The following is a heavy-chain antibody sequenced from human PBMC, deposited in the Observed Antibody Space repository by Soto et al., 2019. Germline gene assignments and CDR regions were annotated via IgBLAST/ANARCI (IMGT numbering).Heavy chain of an antibody. V-gene: IGHV3-13*05. CDR2: IGSAHDP. CDR3: ARAYLGRLPRRADYYYALDV. CDR1: GFTFNYYD. J-gene: IGHJ6*02. D-gene: IGHD1-26*01. Sequence: GGSLRLSCAASGFTFNYYDMHWVRQVPGKGLEWVSAIGSAHDPYYLGSVKGRFSISRENAKNSLYLQMNSLTTGDTAVYYCARAYLGRLPRRADYYYALDVWGQGTTVTVSS.